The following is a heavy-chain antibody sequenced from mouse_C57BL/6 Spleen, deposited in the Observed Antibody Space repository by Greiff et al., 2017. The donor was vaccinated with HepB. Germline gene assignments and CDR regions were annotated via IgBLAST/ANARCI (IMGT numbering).Heavy chain of an antibody. CDR2: IWRGGST. CDR1: GFSLTSYG. CDR3: AKIPFTTVVATDAMDY. Sequence: QVQLQQSGPGLVQPSQSLSITCTVSGFSLTSYGVHWVRQSPGKGLEWLGVIWRGGSTDYNAAFMSRLSITKDNSKSQVFFKMNSLQADDTAIYYCAKIPFTTVVATDAMDYWGQGTSVTVSS. D-gene: IGHD1-1*01. V-gene: IGHV2-5*01. J-gene: IGHJ4*01.